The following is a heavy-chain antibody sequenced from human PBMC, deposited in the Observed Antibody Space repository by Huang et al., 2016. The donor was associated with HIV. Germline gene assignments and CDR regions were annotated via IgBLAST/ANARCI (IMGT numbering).Heavy chain of an antibody. Sequence: QVHLVQSGAEVKKPGASVKVSCKASGYTFTNYDINWVRQDPGRGLEWMGWMNPNTGNTGVAQSVQGRVTMTRKTSITTAYMERTSLTSEDTAVYYCARSAYGDLDYWGLGTLVIVSS. D-gene: IGHD4-17*01. CDR1: GYTFTNYD. CDR2: MNPNTGNT. V-gene: IGHV1-8*02. CDR3: ARSAYGDLDY. J-gene: IGHJ4*02.